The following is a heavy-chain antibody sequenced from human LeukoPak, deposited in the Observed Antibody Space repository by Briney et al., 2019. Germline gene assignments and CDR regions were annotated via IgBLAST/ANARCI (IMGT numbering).Heavy chain of an antibody. D-gene: IGHD2-2*01. J-gene: IGHJ4*02. CDR1: GGSLSSSSFY. CDR2: HSYTGST. V-gene: IGHV4-39*07. Sequence: SETLSLTCTVSGGSLSSSSFYWGWIRQPPGNGLAWLGCHSYTGSTNYNPSLKSRVTMSVDTSKNQCSLKLSSVTAADTAVYYCARDVVAAVGSFDYWGQGTQVTVSS. CDR3: ARDVVAAVGSFDY.